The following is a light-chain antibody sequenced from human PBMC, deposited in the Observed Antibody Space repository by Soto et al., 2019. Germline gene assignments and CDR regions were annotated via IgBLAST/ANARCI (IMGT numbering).Light chain of an antibody. CDR2: DAS. CDR1: QVITND. V-gene: IGKV1-17*01. CDR3: QQYNSYST. Sequence: IQMTQSPSSLSASVGDRLSITCRASQVITNDLGWYQQKSGKAPKLLIYDASSLESGVPSRFSGSGSGTEFTLTISSLQPDDFATYYCQQYNSYSTFGQGTKVDIK. J-gene: IGKJ1*01.